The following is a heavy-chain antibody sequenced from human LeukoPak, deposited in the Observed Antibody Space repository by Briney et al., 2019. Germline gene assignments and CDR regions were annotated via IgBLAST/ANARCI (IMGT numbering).Heavy chain of an antibody. D-gene: IGHD2-2*01. Sequence: GESLRISCKGSGYSFTSYWISWVRQMPGKGLEWMGRIDPSDSYTNYSPSFQGHVTISADKSISTAYLQWSSLKASDTAMYYCATCAKYCSSTSCFFDYGGQEPLVTVSS. J-gene: IGHJ4*02. CDR3: ATCAKYCSSTSCFFDY. CDR1: GYSFTSYW. V-gene: IGHV5-10-1*01. CDR2: IDPSDSYT.